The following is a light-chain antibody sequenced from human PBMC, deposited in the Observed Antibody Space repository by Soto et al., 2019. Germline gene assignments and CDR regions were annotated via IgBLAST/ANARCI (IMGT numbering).Light chain of an antibody. CDR3: QQYNSYSPWT. Sequence: DIQMTQSPSTLSASVGDRVTITCRASQSISSWLAWYQQKPGKAPKLLIYDASSLESGVPSRFSGSGSGTEFTLPISSLQPDDFETYYCQQYNSYSPWTFGQGTKMEIK. CDR1: QSISSW. V-gene: IGKV1-5*01. CDR2: DAS. J-gene: IGKJ1*01.